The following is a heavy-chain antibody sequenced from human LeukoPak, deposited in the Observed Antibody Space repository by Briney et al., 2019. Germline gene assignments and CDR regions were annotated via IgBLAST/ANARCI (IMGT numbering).Heavy chain of an antibody. CDR3: ARGTPYCSSTSCPYDAFDI. CDR2: IIPIFGTA. CDR1: GGTFSSYA. J-gene: IGHJ3*02. D-gene: IGHD2-2*01. Sequence: GSSVTVSCKASGGTFSSYAISWVRQAPGQGLEWMGGIIPIFGTANYAQKFQGRVTITADESTSTAYMELSSLRSEDTAVYYCARGTPYCSSTSCPYDAFDIWGQGTMVTVSS. V-gene: IGHV1-69*01.